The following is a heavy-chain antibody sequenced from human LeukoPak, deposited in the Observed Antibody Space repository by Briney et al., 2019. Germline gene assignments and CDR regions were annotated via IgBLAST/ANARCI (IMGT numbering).Heavy chain of an antibody. CDR3: ARQNDFRLDY. V-gene: IGHV5-51*01. CDR2: IYPGDSDT. CDR1: GNTFSSYW. Sequence: PGGSLRISCKGSGNTFSSYWIGWVRQMPGKGLEWMGIIYPGDSDTRYSPSLQGQVTISVDTSIGTAYLQWSSLKASDTAIYYCARQNDFRLDYWGQGILVTVSS. J-gene: IGHJ4*02. D-gene: IGHD3-3*01.